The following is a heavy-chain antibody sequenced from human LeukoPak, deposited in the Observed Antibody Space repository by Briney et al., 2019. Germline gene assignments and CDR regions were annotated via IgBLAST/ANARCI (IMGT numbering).Heavy chain of an antibody. D-gene: IGHD3-22*01. V-gene: IGHV3-21*01. CDR3: ARGYYYDSSVDKY. J-gene: IGHJ4*02. Sequence: PGGSLRLSCAASGFTFSSYSMNWVRQAPGKGLEWVSSISSSSGYIDYADSVKGRFTISRDNAKNSLYLQMNSLRVEDTAVYYCARGYYYDSSVDKYWGQGTLVTVSS. CDR1: GFTFSSYS. CDR2: ISSSSGYI.